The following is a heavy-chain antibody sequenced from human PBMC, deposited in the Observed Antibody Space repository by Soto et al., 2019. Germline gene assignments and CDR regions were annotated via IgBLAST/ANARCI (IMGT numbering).Heavy chain of an antibody. CDR3: ASGRGVVSKSYYYYGMDV. CDR1: GGSFSGYD. J-gene: IGHJ6*02. D-gene: IGHD3-3*01. CDR2: INHSGST. Sequence: PSETLSLTGAVYGGSFSGYDCSWIRQPPWKGLEWIGEINHSGSTNYNPSLKSRVTISVDTSKNQFSLKLSSVTAADTAVYYCASGRGVVSKSYYYYGMDVLGQGTTLTVCS. V-gene: IGHV4-34*01.